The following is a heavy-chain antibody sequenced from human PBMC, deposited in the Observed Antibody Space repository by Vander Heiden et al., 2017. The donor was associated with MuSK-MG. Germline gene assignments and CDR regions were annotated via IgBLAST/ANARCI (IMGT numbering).Heavy chain of an antibody. V-gene: IGHV4-39*01. D-gene: IGHD6-19*01. Sequence: QLQLQESGPGLVKPSETLSLTCTVSGGSISSSSYYWGWIRQPPGKGLEWIGSIYYSGSTYYNPSLKSRVTISVDTSKNQFSLKLSSVTAADTAVYYCAATAIAVAGSDAAFDIWGQGTMVTVSS. CDR3: AATAIAVAGSDAAFDI. J-gene: IGHJ3*02. CDR2: IYYSGST. CDR1: GGSISSSSYY.